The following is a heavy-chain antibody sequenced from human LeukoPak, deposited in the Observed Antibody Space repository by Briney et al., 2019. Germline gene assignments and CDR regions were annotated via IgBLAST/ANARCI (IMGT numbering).Heavy chain of an antibody. J-gene: IGHJ4*02. CDR1: GYTFTGYY. CDR3: ATAPPPWTLGWPPAYFDY. V-gene: IGHV1-2*02. D-gene: IGHD4-23*01. Sequence: ASVKVSCKTSGYTFTGYYIQWVRQAPGQGLEWMGWVNPNSGGTSYARKFQGRVTMTRDTSISTAYMELTRLRSDDTAVYYCATAPPPWTLGWPPAYFDYWGQGTLVTVSS. CDR2: VNPNSGGT.